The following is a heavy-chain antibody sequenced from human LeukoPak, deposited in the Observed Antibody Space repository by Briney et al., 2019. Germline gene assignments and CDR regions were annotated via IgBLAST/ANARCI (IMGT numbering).Heavy chain of an antibody. CDR2: INHSGST. Sequence: PSETLSLTCAVYGGSFSGYYWSWIRQPPGKGLEWIGEINHSGSTNYNPSLKSRVTISVDTSKNQFSLKLSSVTAADTAVYYCARGGGYYSNFPYYYYYMDVWGKGTTVTVSS. D-gene: IGHD4-11*01. J-gene: IGHJ6*03. V-gene: IGHV4-34*01. CDR3: ARGGGYYSNFPYYYYYMDV. CDR1: GGSFSGYY.